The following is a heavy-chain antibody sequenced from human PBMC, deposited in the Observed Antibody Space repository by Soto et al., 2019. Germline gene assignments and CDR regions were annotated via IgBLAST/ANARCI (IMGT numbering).Heavy chain of an antibody. CDR1: GYTFCSSG. V-gene: IGHV3-30*19. CDR2: IWYDGSNK. D-gene: IGHD6-6*01. CDR3: ASAGSSSVYYYYYYGMDV. J-gene: IGHJ6*02. Sequence: GGSLKLSCAASGYTFCSSGMDWVRQAPGKGLEWVAVIWYDGSNKYYADSVKGRFTISRDNSKNTLYLQMNSLRAEDTAVYYCASAGSSSVYYYYYYGMDVWGQGTTVTVSS.